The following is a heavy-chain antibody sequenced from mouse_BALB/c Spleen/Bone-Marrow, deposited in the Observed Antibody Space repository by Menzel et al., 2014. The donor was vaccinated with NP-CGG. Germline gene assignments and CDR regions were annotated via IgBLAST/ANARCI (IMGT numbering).Heavy chain of an antibody. V-gene: IGHV2-9*02. D-gene: IGHD2-1*01. CDR2: IWAGGST. CDR3: ARDENYYGNYGTMDY. J-gene: IGHJ4*01. Sequence: QVHVKQSGPGLVAPSQSLSITCTVSGFSLTSYGVHWVRQPPGKGLEWLGVIWAGGSTNYNSALMSRLSICKDSSKSQVFLKMNSLQTDDTAMYYCARDENYYGNYGTMDYWGQGTSVTVSS. CDR1: GFSLTSYG.